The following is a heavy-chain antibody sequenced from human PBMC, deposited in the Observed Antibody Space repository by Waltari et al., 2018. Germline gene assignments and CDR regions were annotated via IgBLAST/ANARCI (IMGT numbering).Heavy chain of an antibody. CDR2: IKEDGSEI. CDR3: AASTAWYGTYFDY. D-gene: IGHD6-19*01. V-gene: IGHV3-7*03. CDR1: GFALSHTG. J-gene: IGHJ4*02. Sequence: DVRLVESGGGLVQPGGSLRLSCSTSGFALSHTGMTWFRQAPGKGLECVANIKEDGSEIYYVDSVKGRFTLSRDNTKNSLFLQMNSLKPDDTAVYYCAASTAWYGTYFDYWGQGSLVTVA.